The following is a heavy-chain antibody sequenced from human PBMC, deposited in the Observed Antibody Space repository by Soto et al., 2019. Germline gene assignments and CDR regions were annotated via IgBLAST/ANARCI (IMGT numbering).Heavy chain of an antibody. CDR1: GGSVSGGSYY. J-gene: IGHJ5*02. V-gene: IGHV4-61*01. CDR2: IYYSGST. CDR3: ARQGGGGCSGGSCYSWFDP. Sequence: SETLSLTCTVSGGSVSGGSYYWSWIRQPPGKGLEWIGYIYYSGSTNYSPSFQGHVTISADKSISTAYLQWSSLKASDTAMYYCARQGGGGCSGGSCYSWFDPWGQGTLVTVSS. D-gene: IGHD2-15*01.